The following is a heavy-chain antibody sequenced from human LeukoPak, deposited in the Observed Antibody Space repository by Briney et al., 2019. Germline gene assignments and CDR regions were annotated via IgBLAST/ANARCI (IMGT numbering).Heavy chain of an antibody. J-gene: IGHJ4*02. CDR3: ARAGLGYSSSWYLDY. V-gene: IGHV3-7*01. CDR1: GFAFSSYW. CDR2: IKQDGSEE. Sequence: GGSLRLSCAASGFAFSSYWMDWVRQAPGKGLEWVANIKQDGSEENYVDSVKGRFTISRDNAKNSLYLQMNSLRAEDTAVYYCARAGLGYSSSWYLDYWGQGTLVTVSS. D-gene: IGHD6-13*01.